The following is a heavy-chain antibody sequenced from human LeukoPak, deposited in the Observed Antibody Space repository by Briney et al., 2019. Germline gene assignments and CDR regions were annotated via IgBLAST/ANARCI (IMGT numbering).Heavy chain of an antibody. CDR2: ISSGSSYI. V-gene: IGHV3-21*01. J-gene: IGHJ3*02. CDR3: ARQVGVDDAFDI. Sequence: GGSLRLSCAASGFTFNSYSMNWVRQAPGKGLEWVSSISSGSSYIFYADSVKGRFTIFRDNAKNSLYLQMNSLRAEDTAVYYCARQVGVDDAFDIWGQGTMVTISS. D-gene: IGHD1-26*01. CDR1: GFTFNSYS.